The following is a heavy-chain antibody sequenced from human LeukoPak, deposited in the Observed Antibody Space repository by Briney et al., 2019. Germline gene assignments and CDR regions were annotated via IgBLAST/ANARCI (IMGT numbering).Heavy chain of an antibody. CDR3: ARRTALMGPASYFDY. CDR1: GFTFSSYG. D-gene: IGHD1-1*01. Sequence: GGSLRLSCAASGFTFSSYGMHWVRQAPGKGLEWVAVIWYDGSNKYYADSVKGRFTISRDNSKNTLYLQMNSLRAEDTAAYYCARRTALMGPASYFDYWGQGTLVTVSS. CDR2: IWYDGSNK. V-gene: IGHV3-33*01. J-gene: IGHJ4*02.